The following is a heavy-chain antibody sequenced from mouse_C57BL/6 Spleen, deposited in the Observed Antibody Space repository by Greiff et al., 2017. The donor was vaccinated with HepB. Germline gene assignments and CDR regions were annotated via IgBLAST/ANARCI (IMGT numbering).Heavy chain of an antibody. Sequence: QVQLQQPGAELVKPGASVKLSCKASGYTFTSYWMHWVKQRPGQGLEWIGMIHPNSGSTNYNEKFKSKATLTVDKSSSTAYMQLSSLTSEDSAIYYCARGRVREGFAYWGQGTLVTVSA. J-gene: IGHJ3*01. D-gene: IGHD2-14*01. V-gene: IGHV1-64*01. CDR3: ARGRVREGFAY. CDR2: IHPNSGST. CDR1: GYTFTSYW.